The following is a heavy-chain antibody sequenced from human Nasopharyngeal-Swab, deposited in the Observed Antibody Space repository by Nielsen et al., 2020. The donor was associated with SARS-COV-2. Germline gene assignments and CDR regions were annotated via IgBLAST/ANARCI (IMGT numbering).Heavy chain of an antibody. CDR1: GFIVSSNY. V-gene: IGHV3-53*01. CDR3: ARDADILTGADY. J-gene: IGHJ4*02. Sequence: GESLKISCAASGFIVSSNYMSWVRQAPGKGLEWVSVIYSGGSTYYADSVKGRFTISRDNSKNTLYLQMNSLRAEDTAVYYCARDADILTGADYWGQGTLVTVSS. D-gene: IGHD3-9*01. CDR2: IYSGGST.